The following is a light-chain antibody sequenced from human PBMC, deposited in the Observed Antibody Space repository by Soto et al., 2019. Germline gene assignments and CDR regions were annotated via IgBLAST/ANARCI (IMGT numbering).Light chain of an antibody. J-gene: IGKJ1*01. CDR3: LQDYNYPWT. CDR2: DAS. V-gene: IGKV1-5*01. CDR1: QSISRW. Sequence: DIQMTQSPSTLPASVGDRVTITCRASQSISRWLAWHQQKPGKAPTVLIYDASILLSGVPSRFSGSGSGTEFTLTISSLQPEDFATYYCLQDYNYPWTFGQGTKVDIK.